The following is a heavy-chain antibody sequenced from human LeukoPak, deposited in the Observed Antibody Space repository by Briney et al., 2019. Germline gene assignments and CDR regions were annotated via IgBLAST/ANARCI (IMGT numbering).Heavy chain of an antibody. CDR1: GFTFSSYW. V-gene: IGHV3-7*01. CDR3: AALLPITYRATPIDY. D-gene: IGHD1-26*01. CDR2: IKQDGSEK. Sequence: PGGSLRLSCAASGFTFSSYWMSWVRQAPGKGLGWVANIKQDGSEKYYVDSVKGRFTISRDNAKNSLYLQMNSLRAEDTAVYYCAALLPITYRATPIDYWGQGTLVTVSS. J-gene: IGHJ4*02.